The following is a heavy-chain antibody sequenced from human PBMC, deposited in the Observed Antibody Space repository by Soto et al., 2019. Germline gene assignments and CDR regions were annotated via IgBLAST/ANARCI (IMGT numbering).Heavy chain of an antibody. CDR1: GGSIRSADYY. CDR2: IYYTGTT. Sequence: SETLSLTCTVSGGSIRSADYYWRWVRQPPGKGLEWIGYIYYTGTTYYNPSLKSRVTISLDTSKNQFSLKLSSVTAADTAVYYCARMTTVSYYYGLDVWGQGTTVTVSS. CDR3: ARMTTVSYYYGLDV. D-gene: IGHD4-17*01. J-gene: IGHJ6*02. V-gene: IGHV4-30-4*01.